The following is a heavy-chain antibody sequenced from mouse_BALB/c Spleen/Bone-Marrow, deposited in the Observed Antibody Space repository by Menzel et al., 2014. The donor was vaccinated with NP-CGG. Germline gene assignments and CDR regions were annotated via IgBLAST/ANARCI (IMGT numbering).Heavy chain of an antibody. CDR2: IYPSGNYT. Sequence: VQLVESGAELVRPGASVKLSCKTSGYTFTSYWINWVKQRPGQGLEWIGNIYPSGNYTNYNQKFKDKATLTVDISSTAAYMQLSSPTAEDSAVYYCTRTYEYFDYWGQGTTLTVSS. CDR1: GYTFTSYW. D-gene: IGHD2-3*01. V-gene: IGHV1-69*02. J-gene: IGHJ2*01. CDR3: TRTYEYFDY.